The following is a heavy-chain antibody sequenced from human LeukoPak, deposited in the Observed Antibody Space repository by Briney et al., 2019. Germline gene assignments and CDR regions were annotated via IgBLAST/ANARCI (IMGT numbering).Heavy chain of an antibody. CDR1: GFTFRNAW. J-gene: IGHJ4*02. CDR2: ISASGVST. Sequence: GGSLRLSCAASGFTFRNAWMSWVRQAPGKGLEWVSAISASGVSTYYSDSVKGRFTISRDNSNNTLYLQMNSLRAEDTAVYYCAREGATTAFDYWGQGTLVTVSS. V-gene: IGHV3-23*01. D-gene: IGHD1-26*01. CDR3: AREGATTAFDY.